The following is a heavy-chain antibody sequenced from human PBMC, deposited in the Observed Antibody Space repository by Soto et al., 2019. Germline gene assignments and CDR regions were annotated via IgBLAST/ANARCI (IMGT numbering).Heavy chain of an antibody. CDR1: GFSLSTSGVG. J-gene: IGHJ4*02. V-gene: IGHV2-5*02. CDR3: AHSALHMITFGGVGVTGYDY. D-gene: IGHD3-16*01. CDR2: IYWDDDK. Sequence: QITLKESGPPLVKPTQTLTLTCTFSGFSLSTSGVGVGWIRQPPGKALEWLALIYWDDDKRYSPSLKSRLTITKDTSKNQVVLTMTNMDPVEAATYYCAHSALHMITFGGVGVTGYDYWGQGTLVTVSS.